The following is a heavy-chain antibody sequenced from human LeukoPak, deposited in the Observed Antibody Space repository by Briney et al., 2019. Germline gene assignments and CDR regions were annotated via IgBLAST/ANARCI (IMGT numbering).Heavy chain of an antibody. D-gene: IGHD5-18*01. J-gene: IGHJ4*02. CDR3: ARDPAVGTAMDPYFDY. CDR1: GYTFTSYG. V-gene: IGHV1-18*01. CDR2: ISAYNGNT. Sequence: ASVKVSCKASGYTFTSYGISWVRQAPGQGLEWMGWISAYNGNTNYAQKLQGRVTMTTDTSTSTAYMELRSLRSDDTAVYYCARDPAVGTAMDPYFDYWGQGTLVTVSS.